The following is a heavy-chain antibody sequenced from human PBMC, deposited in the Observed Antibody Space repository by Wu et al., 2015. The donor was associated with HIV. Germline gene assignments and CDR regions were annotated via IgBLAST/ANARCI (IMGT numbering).Heavy chain of an antibody. CDR1: GYTFTGYY. CDR2: INPTSGGT. D-gene: IGHD3-22*01. J-gene: IGHJ4*02. Sequence: QVQLVQSGAEVKKPGASVKVSCKASGYTFTGYYMHWVRQAPGQGLEWMGWINPTSGGTNYAQKFQGRVTMTRDTSISTAYMELSRLRSDDTAVYYCARGDSNSVYFDYWGQGTLVTVSS. V-gene: IGHV1-2*02. CDR3: ARGDSNSVYFDY.